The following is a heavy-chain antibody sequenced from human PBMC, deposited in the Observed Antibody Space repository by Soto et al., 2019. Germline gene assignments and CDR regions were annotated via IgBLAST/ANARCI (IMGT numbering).Heavy chain of an antibody. D-gene: IGHD2-2*01. J-gene: IGHJ6*02. CDR3: ARNFMGYCSSTSCYGGDGDYYYYGMDV. V-gene: IGHV1-2*02. Sequence: ASVKVSCKASGYTFTGYYMHWVRQAPGQGLEWMGWINPNSGGTNYAQKFQGRVTMTRDTSISTAYMELSRLRSDDTAVYYCARNFMGYCSSTSCYGGDGDYYYYGMDVWGQGTTVTVSS. CDR2: INPNSGGT. CDR1: GYTFTGYY.